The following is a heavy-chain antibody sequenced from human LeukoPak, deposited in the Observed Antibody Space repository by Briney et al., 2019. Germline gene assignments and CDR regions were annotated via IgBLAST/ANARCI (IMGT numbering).Heavy chain of an antibody. CDR1: GFTFSSDW. V-gene: IGHV3-7*01. Sequence: GGSLRLSCAASGFTFSSDWMTWVRQAPGKGLEWVANIKEDGSEKYYVDPVKGRFTISRDNAKNSLYLQMNSLRAEDTAVYYCVRHRGCHYWGQGTLVTVSS. CDR2: IKEDGSEK. D-gene: IGHD3-10*01. J-gene: IGHJ4*02. CDR3: VRHRGCHY.